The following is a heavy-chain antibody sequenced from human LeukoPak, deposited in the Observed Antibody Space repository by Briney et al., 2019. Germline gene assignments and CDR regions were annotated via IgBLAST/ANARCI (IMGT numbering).Heavy chain of an antibody. CDR1: GFTFSSYS. CDR3: AREMGYYDYVWGSYRSTYFDY. CDR2: ISSSSSYI. J-gene: IGHJ4*02. D-gene: IGHD3-16*02. V-gene: IGHV3-21*01. Sequence: GGSLRLSCAASGFTFSSYSMNWVRQAPGKGLEWVSSISSSSSYIYYADSVKGRFTISRDNAKNSLYLQMNSLRAEDTAVYYCAREMGYYDYVWGSYRSTYFDYWGQGTLVTVSS.